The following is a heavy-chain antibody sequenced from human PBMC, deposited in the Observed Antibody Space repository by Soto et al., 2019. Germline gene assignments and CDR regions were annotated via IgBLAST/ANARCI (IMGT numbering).Heavy chain of an antibody. CDR1: GGSISSGGYY. D-gene: IGHD3-3*01. CDR3: ARGGDSYDFWSGPVTPVYFDY. V-gene: IGHV4-31*03. J-gene: IGHJ4*02. CDR2: IYYSGST. Sequence: PSETLSLTCTVSGGSISSGGYYWSWIRQHPGKGLEWIGYIYYSGSTYYNPSLKSRVTISVDTSKNQFSLKLSSVTAADTAVYYCARGGDSYDFWSGPVTPVYFDYWGQGTLVTVSS.